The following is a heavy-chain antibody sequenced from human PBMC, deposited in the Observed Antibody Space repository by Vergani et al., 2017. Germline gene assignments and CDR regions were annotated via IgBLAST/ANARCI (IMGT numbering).Heavy chain of an antibody. J-gene: IGHJ4*02. CDR1: GYSISSGYY. D-gene: IGHD3-10*01. V-gene: IGHV4-38-2*02. CDR3: ARDPDPYGSGSSFDY. Sequence: QVQLQESGPGLVKPSETLSLTCAVSGYSISSGYYWGWIRQPPGKGLEWIGSIYHSGSTYYNPSLKSRVTISVDTSKNQFSLKLSSVTAADTAVYYCARDPDPYGSGSSFDYWGQGTLVTVSS. CDR2: IYHSGST.